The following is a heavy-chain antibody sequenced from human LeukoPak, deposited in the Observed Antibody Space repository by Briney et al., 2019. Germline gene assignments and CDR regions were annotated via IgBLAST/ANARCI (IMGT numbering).Heavy chain of an antibody. D-gene: IGHD5-18*01. CDR2: ISGSGGSA. CDR1: TFTFSSYA. CDR3: AIAQLWSSFDY. J-gene: IGHJ4*02. Sequence: GGSLRLSCAASTFTFSSYAMSWVRQAPGKGLEWVSAISGSGGSAYYADSVKGRFTISRDNSKNTLFLQLNSLRAEDTAVYYCAIAQLWSSFDYWGQGTLVTVSS. V-gene: IGHV3-23*01.